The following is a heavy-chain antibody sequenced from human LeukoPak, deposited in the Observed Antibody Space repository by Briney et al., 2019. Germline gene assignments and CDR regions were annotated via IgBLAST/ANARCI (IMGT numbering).Heavy chain of an antibody. CDR2: IYTGGGT. CDR1: GFTVSSNY. CDR3: ARSAGVPAD. D-gene: IGHD2-2*01. J-gene: IGHJ1*01. V-gene: IGHV3-53*01. Sequence: GGSLRLSCAASGFTVSSNYMSWVRQAPGKGLEWVSVIYTGGGTYYADSVKGRFTISRDNAKNTVYLQMNSLRAEDTVVYYCARSAGVPADWGQGTLVTVSS.